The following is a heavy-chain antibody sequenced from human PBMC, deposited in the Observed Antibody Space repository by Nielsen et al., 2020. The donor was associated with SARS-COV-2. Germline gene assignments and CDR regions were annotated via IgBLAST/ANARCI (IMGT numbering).Heavy chain of an antibody. Sequence: GESLKISCAASGFTFSDYYMNWVRQAPGKGLEWVSSISSSSTIYYADSVKGRFTISRDNAKNSLYLQMNSLRAEDTAVYYCARDVGGSGSFWGQGTLVTVSS. D-gene: IGHD3-10*01. V-gene: IGHV3-69-1*02. CDR1: GFTFSDYY. CDR3: ARDVGGSGSF. J-gene: IGHJ4*02. CDR2: ISSSSTI.